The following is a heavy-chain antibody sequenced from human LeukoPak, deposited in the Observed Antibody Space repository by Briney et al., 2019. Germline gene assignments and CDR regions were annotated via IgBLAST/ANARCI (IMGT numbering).Heavy chain of an antibody. D-gene: IGHD2-15*01. CDR1: GGTFSSYA. CDR3: ASSEGADCSGGSCYEGDWFDP. CDR2: IIPIFGTA. V-gene: IGHV1-69*05. Sequence: ASVKVSCKASGGTFSSYAISWVRQAPGQGLEWMGGIIPIFGTANYAQKFQGRVTITTDESTSTAYMELSSLRSEDAAVYYCASSEGADCSGGSCYEGDWFDPWGQGTLVTVSS. J-gene: IGHJ5*02.